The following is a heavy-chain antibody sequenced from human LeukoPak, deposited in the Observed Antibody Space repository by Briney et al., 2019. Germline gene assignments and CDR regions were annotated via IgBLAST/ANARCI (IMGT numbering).Heavy chain of an antibody. J-gene: IGHJ4*02. CDR3: ARDDYGDLQYFEG. D-gene: IGHD4-17*01. V-gene: IGHV1-2*02. CDR1: GYIFTDFF. Sequence: GASVKVSCKASGYIFTDFFLHWVRQAPGQGLEWMGLVNPNDGGTIYAQNFQGRVTLTRDTSISTAYMELSRLRSDDTAVYYCARDDYGDLQYFEGWGQGTLVTVSS. CDR2: VNPNDGGT.